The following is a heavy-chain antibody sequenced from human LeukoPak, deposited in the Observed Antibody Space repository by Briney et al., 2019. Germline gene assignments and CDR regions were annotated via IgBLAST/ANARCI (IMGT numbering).Heavy chain of an antibody. V-gene: IGHV3-21*01. Sequence: GGSLRLSCAASGFTFSSYSMNWVRQAPGKGLEWVSSISSSSSYIYYADSVNGRFTISRDNAKNSLYLQMNSLRAEDTAVYYCARYCSGGSCWDSWGQGTLVTVSS. CDR2: ISSSSSYI. CDR3: ARYCSGGSCWDS. J-gene: IGHJ4*02. CDR1: GFTFSSYS. D-gene: IGHD2-15*01.